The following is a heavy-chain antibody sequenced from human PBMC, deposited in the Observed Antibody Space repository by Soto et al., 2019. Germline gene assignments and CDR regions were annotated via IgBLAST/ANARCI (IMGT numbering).Heavy chain of an antibody. CDR1: GYTFTGYY. Sequence: QVQLVQSGAEVKKPGASVKVSCKASGYTFTGYYMHWVRQAPGQGLEWMGWINPNSGGTNYAQKFQGWVTMTRDTSISTAYMELSRLRSDDTAVYYCARESRGDCYSRACGGGFDWFDPWGQGTLVTVSS. D-gene: IGHD2-21*02. CDR3: ARESRGDCYSRACGGGFDWFDP. CDR2: INPNSGGT. J-gene: IGHJ5*02. V-gene: IGHV1-2*04.